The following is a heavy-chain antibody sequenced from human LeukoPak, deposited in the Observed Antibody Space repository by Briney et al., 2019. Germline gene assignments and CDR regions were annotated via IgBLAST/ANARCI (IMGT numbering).Heavy chain of an antibody. CDR3: ARDRAGVSDY. Sequence: ASVKVSCKASGYTSTGYCMHLVRQAPGQGLEWMGWINPNSGGTNYAQKFQGRVTMTRDTSISTAYMELSRLRSDDTAVYYCARDRAGVSDYWGQGTLVTVSS. D-gene: IGHD7-27*01. CDR1: GYTSTGYC. CDR2: INPNSGGT. J-gene: IGHJ4*02. V-gene: IGHV1-2*02.